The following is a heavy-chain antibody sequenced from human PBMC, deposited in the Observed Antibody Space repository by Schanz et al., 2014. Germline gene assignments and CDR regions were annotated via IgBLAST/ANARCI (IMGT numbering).Heavy chain of an antibody. D-gene: IGHD4-17*01. J-gene: IGHJ4*02. Sequence: QVQLVESGGGVVQPGRSLKLSCAASGFPFSSHGMHWVRQAPAKGLEWVAVVGDTGTTKFYADSVKGRLTVSRDNSKNTLYLQMNSLRAEDTALYYCARVLGGDEGLDQWGQGTLVTVSS. CDR1: GFPFSSHG. V-gene: IGHV3-33*08. CDR3: ARVLGGDEGLDQ. CDR2: VGDTGTTK.